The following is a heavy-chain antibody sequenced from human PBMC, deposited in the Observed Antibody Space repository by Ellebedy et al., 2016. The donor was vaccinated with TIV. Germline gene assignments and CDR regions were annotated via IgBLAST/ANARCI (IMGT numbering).Heavy chain of an antibody. CDR1: GFTVRSNY. V-gene: IGHV3-53*01. CDR2: IYSGGST. Sequence: LSLTCAASGFTVRSNYMSWVRQAPGKGLEWVSVIYSGGSTYYADSVKGRFTISRDNSKNTLYLQMNSLRAEDTAVYYCARGLHYSSSWYGRRYYFDYWGQGTRVTVSS. CDR3: ARGLHYSSSWYGRRYYFDY. J-gene: IGHJ4*02. D-gene: IGHD6-13*01.